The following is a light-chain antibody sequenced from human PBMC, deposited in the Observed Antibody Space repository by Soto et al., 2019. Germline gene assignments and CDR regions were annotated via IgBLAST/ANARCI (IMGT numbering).Light chain of an antibody. CDR2: KAS. CDR1: QTIGTW. V-gene: IGKV1-5*03. J-gene: IGKJ4*01. Sequence: DIQMTQSPSTLSASVGDRVTITCRASQTIGTWLAWYQQKPAKAPKLLIYKASTLESGVPSGFSGSGSGTEFTLTISSLQADDFATYYCQQYNDLSTFGGGTKVDIK. CDR3: QQYNDLST.